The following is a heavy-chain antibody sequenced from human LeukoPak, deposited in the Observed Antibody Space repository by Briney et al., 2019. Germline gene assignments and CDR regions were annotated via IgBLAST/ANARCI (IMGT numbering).Heavy chain of an antibody. J-gene: IGHJ6*04. D-gene: IGHD2-2*01. V-gene: IGHV1-69*01. CDR1: GGTFSSYA. CDR2: IIPIFGTA. Sequence: GSSVKVSCKASGGTFSSYAISWVRQAPGQGLEWMGGIIPIFGTANYAQKFQGRVTITADESTSTAYMELSSLRSEDTAVYYCARDPAIVVAPAATYYYYGMDVWGKGATVTVSS. CDR3: ARDPAIVVAPAATYYYYGMDV.